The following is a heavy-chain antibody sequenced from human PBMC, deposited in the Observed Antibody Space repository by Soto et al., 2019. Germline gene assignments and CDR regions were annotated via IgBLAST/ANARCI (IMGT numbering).Heavy chain of an antibody. CDR2: MRSGDHTI. CDR1: GLNFSDYY. J-gene: IGHJ4*02. V-gene: IGHV3-11*01. D-gene: IGHD1-1*01. Sequence: QVQLVESGGGLVKPGGSLRLSCAASGLNFSDYYMSWFRQAPGEGLEWISYMRSGDHTIYYADSVKGRFTLSRDKANTSRYLHMSSLRVAAAAVYYCASGPPVRNNLRGDSFDYWGQGTLVTVSS. CDR3: ASGPPVRNNLRGDSFDY.